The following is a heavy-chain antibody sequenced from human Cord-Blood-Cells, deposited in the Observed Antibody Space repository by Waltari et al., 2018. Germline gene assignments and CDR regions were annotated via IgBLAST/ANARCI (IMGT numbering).Heavy chain of an antibody. D-gene: IGHD6-13*01. CDR3: AKAWGRAAAGSDY. CDR2: ISWNSGSI. CDR1: GFPFAGYA. V-gene: IGHV3-9*01. J-gene: IGHJ4*02. Sequence: EVQLVESGGGLVQPGRSLRLSCAASGFPFAGYAMHWVRQAPGKGLEWVSGISWNSGSIGYADSVKGRFTISRDNAKNSLYLQMNSLRAEDTALYYCAKAWGRAAAGSDYWGQGTLVTVSS.